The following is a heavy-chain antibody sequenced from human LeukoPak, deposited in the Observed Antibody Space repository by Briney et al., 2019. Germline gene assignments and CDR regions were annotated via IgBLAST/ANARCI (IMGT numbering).Heavy chain of an antibody. V-gene: IGHV3-9*01. D-gene: IGHD1-26*01. CDR3: ARETDGRDSYYFDY. CDR1: GFRFEDYA. CDR2: INWNSGNI. J-gene: IGHJ4*02. Sequence: PGGSLRLSCAASGFRFEDYAMHWVRQTPGKGLEWVSGINWNSGNIGYADSVKGRFTISRDNAKNSLYVHMDSLRAEDTALYYCARETDGRDSYYFDYWGQGTLVIVSS.